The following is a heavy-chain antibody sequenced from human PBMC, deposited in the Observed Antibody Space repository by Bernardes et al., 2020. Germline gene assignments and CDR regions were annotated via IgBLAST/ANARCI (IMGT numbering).Heavy chain of an antibody. J-gene: IGHJ5*02. CDR3: ASNFPFDP. V-gene: IGHV3-66*01. CDR2: IYSGGDSI. Sequence: GRSLLLSCAASGFTILNTYLSWVRQAPGKGLEWISIIYSGGDSIYYADSVKGRFTISRDNSKNAVYLQMNSLRAEDTAVYYCASNFPFDPWGQGTLVTVSS. CDR1: GFTILNTY.